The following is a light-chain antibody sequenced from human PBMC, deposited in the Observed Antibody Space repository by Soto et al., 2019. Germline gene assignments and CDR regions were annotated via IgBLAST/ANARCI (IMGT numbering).Light chain of an antibody. Sequence: QSALTQPASVSGSPGRSVTISCTGTSSDVGDFNYVSWYQHLPGRAPKLIIYDVTNRPSGISYRFSASKSGRTASLPISGRQDEDEADYYCSSYSSSTTHVVFGGGTKLTVL. J-gene: IGLJ2*01. V-gene: IGLV2-14*03. CDR1: SSDVGDFNY. CDR2: DVT. CDR3: SSYSSSTTHVV.